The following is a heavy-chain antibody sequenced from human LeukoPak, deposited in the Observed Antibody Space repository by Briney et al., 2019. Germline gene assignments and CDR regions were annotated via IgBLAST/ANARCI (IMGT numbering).Heavy chain of an antibody. V-gene: IGHV3-7*01. CDR2: IKQDGSEK. D-gene: IGHD5-18*01. CDR1: GFTFSSYW. Sequence: GGSLRLSCAASGFTFSSYWMSWVRQAPGKGLEWVANIKQDGSEKYYVDSVKGRFTISRDNSKNTLYLQMNSLRAEDTAVYYCAVLRIQLWLSLRGGSGQDYWGQGTLVTVSS. J-gene: IGHJ4*02. CDR3: AVLRIQLWLSLRGGSGQDY.